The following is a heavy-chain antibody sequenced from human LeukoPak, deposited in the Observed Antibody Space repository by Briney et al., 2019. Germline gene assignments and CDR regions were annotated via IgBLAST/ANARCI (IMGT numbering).Heavy chain of an antibody. Sequence: PGGSLRLSCAASGFTFSDYYMSWIRQAPGKGLEWVSYISSSGSTIYYADSVKGRFTISRDNAKNSLYLQMNSLRAEDTAVYYCARDGTTVVNLEYAFDIWGQGTMVTVSS. J-gene: IGHJ3*02. D-gene: IGHD4-23*01. CDR1: GFTFSDYY. CDR2: ISSSGSTI. V-gene: IGHV3-11*04. CDR3: ARDGTTVVNLEYAFDI.